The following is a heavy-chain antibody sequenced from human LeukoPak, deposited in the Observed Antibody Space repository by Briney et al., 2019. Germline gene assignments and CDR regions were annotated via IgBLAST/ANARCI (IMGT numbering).Heavy chain of an antibody. CDR3: ATYSSASDAFDI. CDR2: TSYSGSGDT. CDR1: GGSIRSYY. Sequence: SETLSLTCTVSGGSIRSYYWSWIRQAPGKGLEWIGYTSYSGSGDTNYNPSLQSQVTFSIDTSKNQFSLKLSSVAAADTAFYYCATYSSASDAFDIWGQGTKVTVSS. J-gene: IGHJ3*02. D-gene: IGHD3-22*01. V-gene: IGHV4-59*12.